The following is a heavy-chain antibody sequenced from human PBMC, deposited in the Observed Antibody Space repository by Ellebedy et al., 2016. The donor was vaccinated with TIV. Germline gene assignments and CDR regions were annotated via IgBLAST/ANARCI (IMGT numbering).Heavy chain of an antibody. Sequence: GESLEISCAASGFTFGSYDMTWVRQAPGKGLAWVSSISTNGAGTKYADSVQGRFTVSRDNSRSTLYLQMNSLRAEDTAVYYCAKSPNWSLHNWGQGTPVTVSS. CDR1: GFTFGSYD. J-gene: IGHJ4*02. CDR3: AKSPNWSLHN. D-gene: IGHD1-1*01. V-gene: IGHV3-23*01. CDR2: ISTNGAGT.